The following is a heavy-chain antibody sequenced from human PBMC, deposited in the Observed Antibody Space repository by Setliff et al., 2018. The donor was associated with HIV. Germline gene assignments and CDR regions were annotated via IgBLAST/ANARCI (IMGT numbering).Heavy chain of an antibody. CDR2: ISSSSRYI. CDR3: ARDVWGQYYFDY. J-gene: IGHJ4*02. CDR1: AATFGTYS. V-gene: IGHV3-21*01. D-gene: IGHD2-8*01. Sequence: GDLKISCAASAATFGTYSMNWIRQAPGKGLEWVSSISSSSRYIYYADSVKGRFTISRDNAENSLYLQMNSLSAEDTAVYYCARDVWGQYYFDYWGRGTLVTVSS.